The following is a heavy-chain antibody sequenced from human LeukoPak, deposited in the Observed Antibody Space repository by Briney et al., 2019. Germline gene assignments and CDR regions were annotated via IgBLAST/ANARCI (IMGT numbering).Heavy chain of an antibody. J-gene: IGHJ4*02. D-gene: IGHD5-24*01. CDR2: IIPIFGIA. CDR1: GGTFSSYA. Sequence: SVKVSCKASGGTFSSYAISWVRQAPGQGLEWMGRIIPIFGIANYAQKFQGRVTITADKSTSTVYMELSSLRSEDTAVYYCAREDGYNSPGDYWGQGTLVTVSS. V-gene: IGHV1-69*04. CDR3: AREDGYNSPGDY.